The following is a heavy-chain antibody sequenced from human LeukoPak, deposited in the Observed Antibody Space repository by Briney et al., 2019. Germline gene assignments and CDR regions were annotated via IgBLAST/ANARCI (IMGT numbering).Heavy chain of an antibody. CDR3: ARDGGYYGSGSYYNLDWFDP. CDR1: GFTVSSNY. V-gene: IGHV3-66*01. D-gene: IGHD3-10*01. J-gene: IGHJ5*02. CDR2: IYSGGSS. Sequence: PGGSLRLSCAASGFTVSSNYMSWVRQAPGKGLEWVSVIYSGGSSYYADSVKGRFTISRDNAKNSLYLQMNSLRAEDTAVYYCARDGGYYGSGSYYNLDWFDPWGQGTLVTVSS.